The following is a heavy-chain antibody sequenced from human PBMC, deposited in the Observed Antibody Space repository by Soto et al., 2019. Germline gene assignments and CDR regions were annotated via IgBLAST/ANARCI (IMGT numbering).Heavy chain of an antibody. J-gene: IGHJ4*02. Sequence: EVHLLDSGGGLVQPGGSLRLSSAVSGFTFRTYVMSCVRQVPGKGLEWVAAISGSGDRTYYADSVKGRFTISRDNSKNTLFLQMNSLRAEDTAVYYWAKQFFDSRGQGTPVTVSS. CDR1: GFTFRTYV. CDR3: AKQFFDS. CDR2: ISGSGDRT. V-gene: IGHV3-23*01.